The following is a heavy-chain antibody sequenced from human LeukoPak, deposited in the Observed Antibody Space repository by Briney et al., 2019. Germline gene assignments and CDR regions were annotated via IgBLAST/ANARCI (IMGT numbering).Heavy chain of an antibody. Sequence: SVKVSCKASGGTFSSYAISWVRQAPGQGLEWMGGIIPIFGTANYAQKFQGRVTITADESTSTAYMELSSLRSEDTAVYYCARDGYKESGYYYYMDVWGKGTTVTISS. CDR1: GGTFSSYA. V-gene: IGHV1-69*13. CDR3: ARDGYKESGYYYYMDV. D-gene: IGHD5-24*01. CDR2: IIPIFGTA. J-gene: IGHJ6*03.